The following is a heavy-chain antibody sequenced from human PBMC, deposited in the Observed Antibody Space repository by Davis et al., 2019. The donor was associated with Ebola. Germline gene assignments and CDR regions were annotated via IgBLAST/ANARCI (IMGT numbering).Heavy chain of an antibody. CDR1: GYTFTSYD. CDR3: ARGGMGSHDTYYGLDV. CDR2: INPYSANT. D-gene: IGHD3-10*01. J-gene: IGHJ6*02. V-gene: IGHV1-8*01. Sequence: ASVNVSFQATGYTFTSYDVNWVRPATVQGLEWMGWINPYSANTGYAQNFRGRVTMTRNTSISTAFLEVSSLRSEDTAVYFCARGGMGSHDTYYGLDVWGQGTTVTVSS.